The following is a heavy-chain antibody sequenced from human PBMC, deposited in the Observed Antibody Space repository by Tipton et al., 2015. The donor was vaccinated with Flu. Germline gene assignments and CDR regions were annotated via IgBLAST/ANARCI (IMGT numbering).Heavy chain of an antibody. J-gene: IGHJ5*02. Sequence: LRLSCGVFGYSIGSDYYWGWIRQSPGKGLEWIGNIFHSGSTFYNPSLRGRVSISVDTSKNQFSLKLSSVTAADTAVYYCARRGYSNYVSDPKSWFDPWGQGLLVTVSS. D-gene: IGHD4-11*01. V-gene: IGHV4-38-2*01. CDR1: GYSIGSDYY. CDR2: IFHSGST. CDR3: ARRGYSNYVSDPKSWFDP.